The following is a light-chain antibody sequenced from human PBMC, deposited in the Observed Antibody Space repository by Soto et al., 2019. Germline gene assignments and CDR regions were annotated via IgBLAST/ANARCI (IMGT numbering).Light chain of an antibody. CDR1: QSVSSY. V-gene: IGKV3-11*01. Sequence: EIVLTQSPATLYLSPGERATLSCRASQSVSSYLAWYQQKHGQAPRLLISDASNRATGIPARFSGSGSGTDFTLTISSLEPEDFAVYYCQQRSNWPLTFGGGTKVEIK. CDR2: DAS. CDR3: QQRSNWPLT. J-gene: IGKJ4*02.